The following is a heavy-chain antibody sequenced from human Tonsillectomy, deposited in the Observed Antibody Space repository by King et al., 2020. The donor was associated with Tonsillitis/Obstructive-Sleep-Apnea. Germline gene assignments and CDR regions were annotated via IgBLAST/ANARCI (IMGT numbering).Heavy chain of an antibody. D-gene: IGHD4-11*01. V-gene: IGHV3-33*01. CDR1: GFTFNIYG. CDR2: LWDDGGSN. J-gene: IGHJ2*01. CDR3: ARAREVTTSHGYLDV. Sequence: VQLVESGGGVVQPGRSLRLPCAASGFTFNIYGMPGVRQAPGKGREGGAFLWDDGGSNNYPDSVKGRFTLSRDNSKNTLYLQMNSLRAEDTAVYYCARAREVTTSHGYLDVWGRGTLVTVSS.